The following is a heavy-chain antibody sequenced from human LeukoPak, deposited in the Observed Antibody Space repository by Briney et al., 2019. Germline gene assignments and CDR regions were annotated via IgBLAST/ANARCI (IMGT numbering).Heavy chain of an antibody. CDR3: ARDKGEYYFDY. Sequence: GASVKVSCKASGYTFTSYDINWVRQATGQGLEWMGWMNPNSGNTGYAQKFQGRVTMTRDMSTSTVYMELSSLRSEDTAVYYCARDKGEYYFDYWGQGTLVTVSS. J-gene: IGHJ4*02. CDR2: MNPNSGNT. V-gene: IGHV1-8*01. D-gene: IGHD3-10*01. CDR1: GYTFTSYD.